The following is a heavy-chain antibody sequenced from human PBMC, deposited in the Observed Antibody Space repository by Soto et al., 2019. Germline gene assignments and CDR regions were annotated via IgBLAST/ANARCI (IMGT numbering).Heavy chain of an antibody. CDR1: GFTFSNYA. V-gene: IGHV3-23*01. CDR2: ITRTDST. D-gene: IGHD1-26*01. J-gene: IGHJ4*02. Sequence: EVQLLESGGGLVQPGGSLRLSCTASGFTFSNYAMSWVRQAPGKGLEWVSAITRTDSTYYADSVKGRFTISRDNSRNTLYLQMNSLGAEDAALYYCAKALVGEVGATDYWGQGPLVTVSS. CDR3: AKALVGEVGATDY.